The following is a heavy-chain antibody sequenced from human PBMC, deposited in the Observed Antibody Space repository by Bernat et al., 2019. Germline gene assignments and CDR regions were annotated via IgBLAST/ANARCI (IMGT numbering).Heavy chain of an antibody. CDR3: AKDEYSGSYYYYYGMDV. J-gene: IGHJ6*02. CDR1: GFTFSSYA. D-gene: IGHD1-26*01. CDR2: ISGSGGST. V-gene: IGHV3-23*01. Sequence: EVQLLESGGGLVQPGGSLRLSCAASGFTFSSYAMSWVRQAPGKGLEWVSAISGSGGSTYYADSVKGQFTISRDNSKNTLYLQMNSLRAEDTAVYYCAKDEYSGSYYYYYGMDVWGQGTTVTVSS.